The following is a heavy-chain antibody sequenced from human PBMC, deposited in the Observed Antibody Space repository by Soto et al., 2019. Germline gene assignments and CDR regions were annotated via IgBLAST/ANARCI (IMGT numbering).Heavy chain of an antibody. V-gene: IGHV3-30-3*01. CDR1: GFTFSSYA. D-gene: IGHD6-19*01. J-gene: IGHJ4*02. CDR2: ISYDGSNK. Sequence: GGSLRLSCPASGFTFSSYAMHWVRQAPGKGLEWVAVISYDGSNKYYADSVKGRFTISRDNSKNTLYLQMNSLRAEDTAVYYCARDSSGWYYFDYWGQGTLVTVS. CDR3: ARDSSGWYYFDY.